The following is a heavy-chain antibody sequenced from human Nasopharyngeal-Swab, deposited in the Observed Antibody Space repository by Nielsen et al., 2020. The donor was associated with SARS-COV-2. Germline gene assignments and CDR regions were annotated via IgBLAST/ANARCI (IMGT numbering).Heavy chain of an antibody. CDR3: VKDNTEDSYGYFDS. Sequence: WIRQPPGKGLEYVSDISSSGDSTNYADSVKGRFTISRDNSQDTLYLQMSSLTAEDTAMYYCVKDNTEDSYGYFDSWGQGTLVTVSS. D-gene: IGHD5-18*01. V-gene: IGHV3-64D*06. J-gene: IGHJ4*02. CDR2: ISSSGDST.